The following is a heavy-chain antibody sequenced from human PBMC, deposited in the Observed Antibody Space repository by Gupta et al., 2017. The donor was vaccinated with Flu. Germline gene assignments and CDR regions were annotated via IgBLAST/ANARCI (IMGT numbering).Heavy chain of an antibody. D-gene: IGHD1-26*01. V-gene: IGHV4-31*03. CDR2: IYYSGST. CDR3: ARKGVGATESYFDY. J-gene: IGHJ4*02. CDR1: GGSISSGGYY. Sequence: QVQLQESGPGLVKPSQTLSLTCTVSGGSISSGGYYWSWIRQHPGKGLEWIGYIYYSGSTYYNPSRKSRVTISVDTSKNQFSLKLSSVTAADTAVYYCARKGVGATESYFDYWGQGTLVTVSS.